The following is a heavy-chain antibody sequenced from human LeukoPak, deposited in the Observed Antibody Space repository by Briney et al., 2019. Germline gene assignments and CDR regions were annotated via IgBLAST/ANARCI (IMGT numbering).Heavy chain of an antibody. D-gene: IGHD2-15*01. V-gene: IGHV4-59*01. Sequence: PPETLSLTCTVSGVSISSSYWSWIRQSPGKGLEWIGYNSYRGTTKYNPSLKGRVTISMDTPKNQVSLNLSSVTAADTAFYYCARDPGSCSGGSCSFYWYFDLWGRGTLVSVSS. CDR1: GVSISSSY. CDR3: ARDPGSCSGGSCSFYWYFDL. J-gene: IGHJ2*01. CDR2: NSYRGTT.